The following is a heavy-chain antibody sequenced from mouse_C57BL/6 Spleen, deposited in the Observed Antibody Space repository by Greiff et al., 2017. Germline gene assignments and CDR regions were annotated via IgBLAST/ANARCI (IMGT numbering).Heavy chain of an antibody. Sequence: QVQLQQPGAELVKPGASVKLSCKASGYTFTSYWMHWVKQRPGQGLEWIGMIHPNSGSTNYNKKFKSKTTLTVDKSTSTADRQLSSLTNEDSAVYYCARGKDDFDYWGQGTTLTVSS. V-gene: IGHV1-64*01. CDR1: GYTFTSYW. CDR3: ARGKDDFDY. J-gene: IGHJ2*01. CDR2: IHPNSGST. D-gene: IGHD1-3*01.